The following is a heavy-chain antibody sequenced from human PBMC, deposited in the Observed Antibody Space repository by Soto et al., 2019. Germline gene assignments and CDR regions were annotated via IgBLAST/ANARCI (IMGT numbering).Heavy chain of an antibody. V-gene: IGHV3-23*01. Sequence: LRLSCAASGFTFSSHGMSWVRQAPGKGLEWVSTISGNGDGTYYADSVKGRFTISRDNSKNTLYLQMTSLRADDTAVYYCAREIDSNYDGMDVWGQGTTVTVSS. CDR1: GFTFSSHG. CDR2: ISGNGDGT. CDR3: AREIDSNYDGMDV. D-gene: IGHD4-4*01. J-gene: IGHJ6*02.